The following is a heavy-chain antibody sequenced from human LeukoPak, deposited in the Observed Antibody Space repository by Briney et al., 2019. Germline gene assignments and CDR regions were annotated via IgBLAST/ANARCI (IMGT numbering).Heavy chain of an antibody. CDR2: IRSKAYGGTT. D-gene: IGHD3-3*01. Sequence: PGGSLRLSCTASGFTFGDYAMSWVRQAPGKGLEWVGFIRSKAYGGTTEYAASVKGRFTISRDDSKSIAYLQMNSLKTEDTAVYYCTRDSSHDFWSGFEHWGQGTLVTVSS. CDR3: TRDSSHDFWSGFEH. J-gene: IGHJ1*01. V-gene: IGHV3-49*04. CDR1: GFTFGDYA.